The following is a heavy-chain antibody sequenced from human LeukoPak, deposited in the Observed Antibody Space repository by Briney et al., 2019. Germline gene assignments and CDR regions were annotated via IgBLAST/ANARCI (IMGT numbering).Heavy chain of an antibody. CDR2: ISAYNGNT. D-gene: IGHD3-22*01. J-gene: IGHJ4*02. CDR1: GYTFTSYG. V-gene: IGHV1-18*01. CDR3: ATIYYYDSSGYHYYFDY. Sequence: GASVKVSCKASGYTFTSYGISWVRQAPGQGLEWMGWISAYNGNTNYAQKFQGRVTITADKSTSTAYMELSSLRSEDTAVYYCATIYYYDSSGYHYYFDYWGQGTLVTVSS.